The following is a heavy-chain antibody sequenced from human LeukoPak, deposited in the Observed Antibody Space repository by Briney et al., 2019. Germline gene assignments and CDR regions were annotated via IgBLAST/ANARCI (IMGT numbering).Heavy chain of an antibody. J-gene: IGHJ4*02. V-gene: IGHV4-59*12. CDR2: IYYSGST. D-gene: IGHD3-10*01. Sequence: NASETLSLTCTVSGGSISSYYWSWIRQPPGKGLEWIGYIYYSGSTNYNPSLKSRVTISIDRSKNQFSLQLSSVTAADTAVYYCAGDYGSGSYRFDYWGQGTLVTVSS. CDR1: GGSISSYY. CDR3: AGDYGSGSYRFDY.